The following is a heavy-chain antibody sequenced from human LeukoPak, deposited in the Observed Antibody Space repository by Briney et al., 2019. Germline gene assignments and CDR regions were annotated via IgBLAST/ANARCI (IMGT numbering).Heavy chain of an antibody. CDR2: INPNSGNT. Sequence: ASVKVSCKASGYTFTGYYMHWVRQAPGQGLEWMGWINPNSGNTGYAQKFQGRVTITRNTSISTAYMELSSLRSEDTAAYYCARGSGVTDYWGQGTLVTVSS. J-gene: IGHJ4*02. D-gene: IGHD1-26*01. V-gene: IGHV1-8*03. CDR1: GYTFTGYY. CDR3: ARGSGVTDY.